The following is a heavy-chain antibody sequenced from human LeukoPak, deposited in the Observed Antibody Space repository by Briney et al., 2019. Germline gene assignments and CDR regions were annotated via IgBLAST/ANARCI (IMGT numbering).Heavy chain of an antibody. D-gene: IGHD2-15*01. CDR2: IYTSGST. CDR3: ARGTLYCSGGSCYDYFDY. CDR1: GGSISSYY. V-gene: IGHV4-4*07. Sequence: PSETLSLTCTVSGGSISSYYWSWIRQPAGKGLEWIGRIYTSGSTNYNPSLKSRVTMSVDTSKNQFSLKLSSVTAADTAVYYCARGTLYCSGGSCYDYFDYWGQGTLVAVSS. J-gene: IGHJ4*02.